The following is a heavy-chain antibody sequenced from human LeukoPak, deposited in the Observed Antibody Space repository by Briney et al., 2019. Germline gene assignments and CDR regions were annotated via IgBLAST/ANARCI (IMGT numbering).Heavy chain of an antibody. CDR1: GFAFSSYW. D-gene: IGHD6-19*01. J-gene: IGHJ4*01. Sequence: GSLILSCAASGFAFSSYWIHWVRQAPGEGLVWVSRINSDGSSTSYADSVKGRFTISRDNAKNTLYLQMNSLRAQNTAVYYCARDSSGFNWGHGTLVTVCS. V-gene: IGHV3-74*01. CDR3: ARDSSGFN. CDR2: INSDGSST.